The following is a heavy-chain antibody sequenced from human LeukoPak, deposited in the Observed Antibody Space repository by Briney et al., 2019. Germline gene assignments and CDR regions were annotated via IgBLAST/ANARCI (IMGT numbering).Heavy chain of an antibody. CDR3: ATSFYGDDVY. Sequence: PGGSLRLSCAASGFTFSSYGMHWVRQAPGKGLEWVSYISSSGSTIYYADSVKGRFTISRDNAKNSLYLQMNSLRAEDTAVYYCATSFYGDDVYWGQGTLVTVSS. V-gene: IGHV3-48*04. CDR1: GFTFSSYG. CDR2: ISSSGSTI. J-gene: IGHJ4*02. D-gene: IGHD4-17*01.